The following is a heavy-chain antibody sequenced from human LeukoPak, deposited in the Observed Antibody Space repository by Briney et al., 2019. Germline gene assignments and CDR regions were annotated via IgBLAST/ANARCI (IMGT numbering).Heavy chain of an antibody. V-gene: IGHV3-9*01. CDR1: GFTFDDYA. J-gene: IGHJ4*02. Sequence: GRSLRLSCAASGFTFDDYAMHWVRQAPGKGLEWVSGISWNSGSIGYADSVKGRFTISRDNAKNSLYLQMNSLRAEDTALYYCANTKGRDESSSSWSPFDYWGQGTLVTVSS. CDR3: ANTKGRDESSSSWSPFDY. CDR2: ISWNSGSI. D-gene: IGHD6-13*01.